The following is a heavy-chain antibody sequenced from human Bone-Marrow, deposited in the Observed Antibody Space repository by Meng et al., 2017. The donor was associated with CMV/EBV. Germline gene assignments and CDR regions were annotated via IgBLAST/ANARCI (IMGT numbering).Heavy chain of an antibody. V-gene: IGHV3-74*01. CDR1: GFTFSSYW. D-gene: IGHD3-3*01. Sequence: DSGFTFSSYWMHWVRQAPGKGLVWVSRINSDGSSTSYADSVKGRFTISRDNAKNTLYLQMNSLRAEDTAVYYCARATGGEYDFWSGYYKAYYYYYGMDVWGQGTTVTVSS. J-gene: IGHJ6*02. CDR2: INSDGSST. CDR3: ARATGGEYDFWSGYYKAYYYYYGMDV.